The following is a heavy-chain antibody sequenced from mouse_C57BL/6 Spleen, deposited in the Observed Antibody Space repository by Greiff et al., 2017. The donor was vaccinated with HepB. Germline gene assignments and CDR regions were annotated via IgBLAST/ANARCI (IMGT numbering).Heavy chain of an antibody. CDR3: TRDDTYGYDDAMDY. J-gene: IGHJ4*01. D-gene: IGHD2-2*01. Sequence: VQLQQSGTVLARPGASVKMSCKTSGYTFTSYWMHWVKQRPGQGLEWIGAIYPGNSDTSYNQKFKGKVKLTAVTSASTAYMELSSLTNEDSAVYYCTRDDTYGYDDAMDYWGQGTSVTVSS. CDR2: IYPGNSDT. V-gene: IGHV1-5*01. CDR1: GYTFTSYW.